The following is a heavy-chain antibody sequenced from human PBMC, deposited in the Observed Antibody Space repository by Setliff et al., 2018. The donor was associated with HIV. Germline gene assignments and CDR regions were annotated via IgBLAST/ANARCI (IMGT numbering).Heavy chain of an antibody. Sequence: ASVKVSCKASGYTFTSYGISWVRQAPGQGLEWMGWISAYNGNTNYAQKLQGRVTMTTDTSTSTAYMELRSLRSDDTAVYYCARDQAMTTVTQYFDYRGQGTLVTVSS. CDR3: ARDQAMTTVTQYFDY. CDR1: GYTFTSYG. CDR2: ISAYNGNT. D-gene: IGHD4-17*01. V-gene: IGHV1-18*01. J-gene: IGHJ4*02.